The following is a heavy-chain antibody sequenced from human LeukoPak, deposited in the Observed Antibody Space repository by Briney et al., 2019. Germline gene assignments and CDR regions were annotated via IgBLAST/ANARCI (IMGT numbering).Heavy chain of an antibody. J-gene: IGHJ5*01. CDR3: SRPRATIADCSGGSCYAFDS. V-gene: IGHV1-46*01. Sequence: APVRACCSAAGSTFTSYYMTWVPGAPGHRVRGWGGINPIGGVTNYAQKFQGRVTMTRNTPTSTVYKELSRLRAEDTALYYCSRPRATIADCSGGSCYAFDSWGQETLVTFSS. CDR2: INPIGGVT. CDR1: GSTFTSYY. D-gene: IGHD2-15*01.